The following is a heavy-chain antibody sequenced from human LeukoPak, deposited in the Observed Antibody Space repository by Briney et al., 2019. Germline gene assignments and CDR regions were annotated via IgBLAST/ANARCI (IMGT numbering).Heavy chain of an antibody. D-gene: IGHD4-17*01. CDR1: GGSISSYY. Sequence: SETLSLTCTVSGGSISSYYWSWIRQPPGKGLEWIGYIYYSGSTNYNPSLKSRVTISVDTSKNQFSLKLSSVTAADTAVYYCVSYGESPLGYWGQGTLVTVSS. CDR2: IYYSGST. V-gene: IGHV4-59*12. J-gene: IGHJ4*02. CDR3: VSYGESPLGY.